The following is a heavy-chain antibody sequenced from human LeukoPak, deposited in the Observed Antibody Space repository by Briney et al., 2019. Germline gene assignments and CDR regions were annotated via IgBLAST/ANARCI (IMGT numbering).Heavy chain of an antibody. CDR2: ISYDGSNK. CDR3: ARSPGITMIVAYAFDI. Sequence: GGSLRLSCAASGFTFSSYAMHWVRQAPGKGLEWEAVISYDGSNKYYADSVKGRFTISRDNSKNTLYLQMNSLRAEDTAVYYCARSPGITMIVAYAFDIWGQGTMVTVSS. CDR1: GFTFSSYA. V-gene: IGHV3-30-3*01. D-gene: IGHD3-22*01. J-gene: IGHJ3*02.